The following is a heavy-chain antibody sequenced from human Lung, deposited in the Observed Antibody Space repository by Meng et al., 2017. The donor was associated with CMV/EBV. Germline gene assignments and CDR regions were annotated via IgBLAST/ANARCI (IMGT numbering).Heavy chain of an antibody. CDR1: RFTFSNFW. Sequence: GGSLRLSCAASRFTFSNFWMSWVRQAPGKGLEWVANIKQNGSEKYYVDSVKGRFTISRDNAKNSLYLQMNSLRAEDTAVYYCARGPKAHSGGYSPQVVGYYYGMDDWGQGTTVXVSS. CDR3: ARGPKAHSGGYSPQVVGYYYGMDD. D-gene: IGHD1-26*01. J-gene: IGHJ6*02. CDR2: IKQNGSEK. V-gene: IGHV3-7*01.